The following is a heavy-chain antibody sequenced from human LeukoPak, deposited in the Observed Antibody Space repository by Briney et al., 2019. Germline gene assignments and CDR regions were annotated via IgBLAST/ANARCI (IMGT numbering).Heavy chain of an antibody. V-gene: IGHV3-21*01. CDR2: ISSSSYI. CDR3: ARDPPYYDSSGYYYALYYFDY. J-gene: IGHJ4*02. CDR1: GFTFSSYA. D-gene: IGHD3-22*01. Sequence: PGGSLRLSCAASGFTFSSYAMHWVRQAPGKGLEWVSSISSSSYIYYADSVKGRFTISRDNAKNSLYLQMNSLRAEDTAVYYCARDPPYYDSSGYYYALYYFDYWGQGTLVTVSS.